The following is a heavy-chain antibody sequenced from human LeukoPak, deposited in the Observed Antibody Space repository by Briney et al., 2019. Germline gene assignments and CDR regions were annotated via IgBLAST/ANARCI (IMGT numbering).Heavy chain of an antibody. V-gene: IGHV4-59*01. CDR3: ARGRGSYYFDY. J-gene: IGHJ4*02. CDR1: GGSISSYY. Sequence: PSETLSLTCTVSGGSISSYYWSWIRQPPGKGLERIGYIYYSGSTNYNPSLKSRVTISVDTSKNQFSLKLSSVTAADTAVYYCARGRGSYYFDYWGQGTLVTVSS. D-gene: IGHD1-26*01. CDR2: IYYSGST.